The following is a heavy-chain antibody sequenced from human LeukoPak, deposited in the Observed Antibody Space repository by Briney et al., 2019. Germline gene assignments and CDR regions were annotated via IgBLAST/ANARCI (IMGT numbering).Heavy chain of an antibody. CDR2: IIPIFGIA. V-gene: IGHV1-69*04. Sequence: SVKVSCKASGGTFSSYAISWVRQAPGQGLEWMGRIIPIFGIANYAQKFQGRVTITADKSTSTAYMELSSLRSEDTAVYYCAREVKGGYDRLNWFDPWGQGTPVTVSS. D-gene: IGHD5-12*01. CDR3: AREVKGGYDRLNWFDP. CDR1: GGTFSSYA. J-gene: IGHJ5*02.